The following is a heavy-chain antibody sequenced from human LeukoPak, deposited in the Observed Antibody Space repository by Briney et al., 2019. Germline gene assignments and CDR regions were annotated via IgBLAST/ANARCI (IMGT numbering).Heavy chain of an antibody. D-gene: IGHD6-19*01. CDR3: ARPSQPWYSSGRGNAFDI. J-gene: IGHJ3*02. CDR1: GGSISSGGYY. V-gene: IGHV4-31*03. CDR2: IYYSGST. Sequence: SQTLSLTCTVSGGSISSGGYYWSWIRQHPGKGLEWIGYIYYSGSTYYNPSLKSRVTISVDTSKNQFSLKLSSVTAADTAVYYCARPSQPWYSSGRGNAFDIWGQGTMVTVSS.